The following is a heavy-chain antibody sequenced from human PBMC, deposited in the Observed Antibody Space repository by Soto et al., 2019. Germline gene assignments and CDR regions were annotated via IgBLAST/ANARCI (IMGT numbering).Heavy chain of an antibody. CDR3: ARQPYDGSGYYFDY. D-gene: IGHD3-22*01. J-gene: IGHJ4*02. CDR2: IYHSGST. V-gene: IGHV4-30-2*01. Sequence: PSETLSLTCAVSGGSISSGGYSWSWIRQPPGKGLEWIGYIYHSGSTYYNPSLKSRVTISVDRSKNQFSLKLSSVTAADTAVYYCARQPYDGSGYYFDYWGEGTLVTVSS. CDR1: GGSISSGGYS.